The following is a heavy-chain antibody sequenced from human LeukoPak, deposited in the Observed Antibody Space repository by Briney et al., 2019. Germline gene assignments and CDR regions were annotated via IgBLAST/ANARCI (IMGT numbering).Heavy chain of an antibody. J-gene: IGHJ4*02. Sequence: PGGSLRLSCAASGFTFSSYEMNWVRQAPGKGLEWVSHISSSGSTIYYADSVKGRFTISRDNAKNSLYLQMNSLRAEDTAVYYCARNGEQLTPFDYWGQGTLVTVSS. CDR2: ISSSGSTI. CDR3: ARNGEQLTPFDY. CDR1: GFTFSSYE. V-gene: IGHV3-48*03. D-gene: IGHD6-13*01.